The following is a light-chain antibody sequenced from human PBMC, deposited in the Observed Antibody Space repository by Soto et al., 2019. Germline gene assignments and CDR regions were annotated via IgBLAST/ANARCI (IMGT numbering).Light chain of an antibody. CDR2: EGS. CDR3: CSYAGSRTFKV. Sequence: QSVLTQPASVSGSPGPSITISCTGTSSDVGSYNLVSWYQQHPGKAPKLMIYEGSKRPSGVSNRFSGSKSGNTASLTISGLQAEDEADYYCCSYAGSRTFKVFGTGTKVTVL. CDR1: SSDVGSYNL. J-gene: IGLJ1*01. V-gene: IGLV2-23*03.